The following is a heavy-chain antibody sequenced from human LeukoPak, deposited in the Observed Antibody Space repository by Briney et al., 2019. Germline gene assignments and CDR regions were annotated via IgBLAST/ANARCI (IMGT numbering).Heavy chain of an antibody. CDR2: INHSGST. CDR1: GGSFSGYY. J-gene: IGHJ3*02. V-gene: IGHV4-34*01. Sequence: PSETLSLTCAVYGGSFSGYYWSWIRQPPGKGLEWIGEINHSGSTNYNPSLKSRVTISVDTSKNQFSLKLSSVTAADTAVYYCARDDYGDYEEAFDIWGQGTMVTVSS. D-gene: IGHD4-17*01. CDR3: ARDDYGDYEEAFDI.